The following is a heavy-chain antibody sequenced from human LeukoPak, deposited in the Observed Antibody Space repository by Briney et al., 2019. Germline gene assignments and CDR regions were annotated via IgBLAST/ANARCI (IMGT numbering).Heavy chain of an antibody. Sequence: SETLSLTCTVSGGSISSYYWSWIRQPAGKGLVWIGRIYTSGSTNYNPSLKSRVTMSVDTSKNLFYLKLSSVTAADTAVYYCARTNYDSSGYYYFLDYWGQGTLVTVSS. CDR3: ARTNYDSSGYYYFLDY. V-gene: IGHV4-4*07. CDR2: IYTSGST. J-gene: IGHJ4*02. CDR1: GGSISSYY. D-gene: IGHD3-22*01.